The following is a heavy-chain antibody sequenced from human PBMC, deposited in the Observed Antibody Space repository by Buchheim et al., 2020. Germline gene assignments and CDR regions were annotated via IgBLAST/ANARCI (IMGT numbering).Heavy chain of an antibody. D-gene: IGHD2-21*01. CDR1: GGSIRGSSGYY. CDR3: VQDRGDCLIDQ. V-gene: IGHV4-39*01. CDR2: ITYSGTT. J-gene: IGHJ4*02. Sequence: QLQLQESGPGLVQPSDTLSLTCTVSGGSIRGSSGYYWGWVRQPPGMGLEWMGSITYSGTTYYKPSLRSRATISVDVSKNQFSLKLTSVTAADTAVYYCVQDRGDCLIDQWGLGIL.